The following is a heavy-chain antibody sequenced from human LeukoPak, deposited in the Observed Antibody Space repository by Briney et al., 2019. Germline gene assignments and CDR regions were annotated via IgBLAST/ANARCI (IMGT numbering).Heavy chain of an antibody. D-gene: IGHD1-1*01. CDR1: GFTFSSYS. V-gene: IGHV3-23*01. J-gene: IGHJ4*02. CDR3: TRYNVGFES. Sequence: GGSLRLSCAASGFTFSSYSMNWVRQAPGKGLEWVSAISGSGGSTYYADSVKGRFTISRDNSKNTLYLQMNSLRAEDTAVYYCTRYNVGFESWGQGTLVTVSS. CDR2: ISGSGGST.